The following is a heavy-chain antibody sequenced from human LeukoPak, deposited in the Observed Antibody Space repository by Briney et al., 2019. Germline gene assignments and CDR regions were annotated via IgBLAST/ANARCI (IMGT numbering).Heavy chain of an antibody. CDR1: GFTFSSYG. CDR3: ANTLREWELPQGAFDI. J-gene: IGHJ3*02. V-gene: IGHV3-30*18. CDR2: ISYDGSNK. Sequence: GGSLRLSCAASGFTFSSYGMHWVRQAPGKGLEWVAVISYDGSNKYYADSVKGRFTISRDNSKNTLYLQMNSLRAEDTAVYYCANTLREWELPQGAFDIWGQGTMVTVSS. D-gene: IGHD1-26*01.